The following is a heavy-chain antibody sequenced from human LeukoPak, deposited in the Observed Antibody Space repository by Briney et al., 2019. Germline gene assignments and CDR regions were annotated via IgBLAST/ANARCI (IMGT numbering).Heavy chain of an antibody. CDR3: ARSRTSSPYDKNLNF. D-gene: IGHD1-14*01. V-gene: IGHV3-21*01. CDR2: ISSSINYI. Sequence: KPGGSLRLSCAASGFTFSSYTMSWVREAPGKGLEWVSSISSSINYIYYADSVKGRFTISRDDAQNSVYLQMNSLKDEDTAVYYCARSRTSSPYDKNLNFWGQGTLVIVSS. J-gene: IGHJ4*02. CDR1: GFTFSSYT.